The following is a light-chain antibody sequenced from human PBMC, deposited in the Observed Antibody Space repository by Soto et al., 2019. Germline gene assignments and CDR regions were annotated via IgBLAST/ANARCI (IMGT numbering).Light chain of an antibody. Sequence: EIVLTQSPGTLSLSPGERATLSCRASQSVRSNYLAWYQQIPGQAPMLLVYGASSRATGIPDRFSGSGSGTDFTLTIRRLESEDFAVYYCQKYGNSSFTFGGGTKVEIK. V-gene: IGKV3-20*01. CDR2: GAS. CDR3: QKYGNSSFT. CDR1: QSVRSNY. J-gene: IGKJ4*01.